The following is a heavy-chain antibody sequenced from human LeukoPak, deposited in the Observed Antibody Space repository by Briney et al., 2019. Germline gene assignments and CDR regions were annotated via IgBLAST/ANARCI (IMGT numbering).Heavy chain of an antibody. CDR1: GYTFTSYG. D-gene: IGHD4-17*01. Sequence: ASVKVSCKASGYTFTSYGISWVRQAPGQGLEWVGWISAYNGNTNYAQKLQGRVTMTTDTSTSTAYMELRSLRSDDTAVYYCAREDLYGDAFDYWGQGTLVTVSS. V-gene: IGHV1-18*01. CDR2: ISAYNGNT. J-gene: IGHJ4*02. CDR3: AREDLYGDAFDY.